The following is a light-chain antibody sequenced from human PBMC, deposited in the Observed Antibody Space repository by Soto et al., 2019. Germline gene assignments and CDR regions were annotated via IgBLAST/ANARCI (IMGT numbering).Light chain of an antibody. V-gene: IGKV3-20*01. CDR3: QQYGSIPWT. J-gene: IGKJ1*01. CDR2: GAS. CDR1: QSVSSSY. Sequence: EIVLTQSPGTLSLSPGERATLSCRGIQSVSSSYLAWYQQKPGQAPRLLMYGASSRATGIPDRFSGSGSGTDFTLTISRLEPEDFAVYYCQQYGSIPWTFGQGTKVDIK.